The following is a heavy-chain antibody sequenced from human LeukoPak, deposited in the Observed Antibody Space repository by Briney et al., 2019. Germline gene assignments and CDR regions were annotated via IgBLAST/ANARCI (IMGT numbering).Heavy chain of an antibody. D-gene: IGHD2-15*01. CDR1: GGSFSGYY. Sequence: SETLSLTCAVYGGSFSGYYWSWIRQSPGKGLEWIGEINHSGSTNYNPSLKSRVTISVDTSKNQFSLKLSSVTAADTAVYYCARHRPIVVVVAATTGFDYWGQGTLVTVSS. J-gene: IGHJ4*02. V-gene: IGHV4-34*01. CDR3: ARHRPIVVVVAATTGFDY. CDR2: INHSGST.